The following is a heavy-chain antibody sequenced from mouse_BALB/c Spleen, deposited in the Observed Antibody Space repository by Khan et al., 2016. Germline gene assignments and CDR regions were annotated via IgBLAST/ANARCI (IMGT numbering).Heavy chain of an antibody. CDR3: ARAYYRTGAMDY. CDR1: GYTFTSYW. J-gene: IGHJ4*01. CDR2: INPSTGYT. Sequence: QVRLQQSGAELAKPGASVKMSCKASGYTFTSYWMHWVKQRPGQGLEWIGYINPSTGYTEYNQKFKDKATLTAVKSSSTAYMQLSSLTSEDSAVYYCARAYYRTGAMDYWGQGTSVTVSS. D-gene: IGHD2-14*01. V-gene: IGHV1-7*01.